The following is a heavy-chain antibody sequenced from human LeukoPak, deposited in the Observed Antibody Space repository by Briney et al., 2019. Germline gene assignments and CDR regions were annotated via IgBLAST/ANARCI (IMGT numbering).Heavy chain of an antibody. D-gene: IGHD6-13*01. Sequence: PSETLSLTCTVSGGSISSYYWSWIRQPPGQGLEWIGYIYNSGSTNYNPSLKSRVTISVDTSKIQFSLKLSSVTAADTAVYYCARSTGYSIYYFDYWGQGTLVTVSS. CDR1: GGSISSYY. J-gene: IGHJ4*02. CDR2: IYNSGST. CDR3: ARSTGYSIYYFDY. V-gene: IGHV4-59*01.